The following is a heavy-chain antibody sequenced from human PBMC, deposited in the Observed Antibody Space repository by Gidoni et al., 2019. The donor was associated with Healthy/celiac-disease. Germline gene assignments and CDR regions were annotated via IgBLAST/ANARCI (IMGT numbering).Heavy chain of an antibody. CDR1: GFTFDDYA. Sequence: EVQLVESGGGLVQPGRSLRLSCAASGFTFDDYAMHWVRQAPGKGLEWVSGISWNSGSIGYADSVKGRFTISRDNAKNSLYLQMNSLRAEDTALYYCAKDPGRVVRGVPFDYWGQGTLVTVSS. CDR2: ISWNSGSI. CDR3: AKDPGRVVRGVPFDY. J-gene: IGHJ4*02. V-gene: IGHV3-9*01. D-gene: IGHD3-10*01.